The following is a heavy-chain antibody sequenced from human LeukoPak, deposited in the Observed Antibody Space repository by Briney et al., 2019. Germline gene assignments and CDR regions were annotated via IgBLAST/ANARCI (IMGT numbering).Heavy chain of an antibody. CDR2: IYTSGST. Sequence: PSETLSLTCTVSGGSISSYYWSWIRQPAGKGLEWIGRIYTSGSTNYNPSLKSRVTISVDTSKNQFSLKLSSVTAADTAVYYCARGRGEAAAGTGYYFDYWGQGTLVTVSS. V-gene: IGHV4-4*07. CDR3: ARGRGEAAAGTGYYFDY. J-gene: IGHJ4*02. D-gene: IGHD6-13*01. CDR1: GGSISSYY.